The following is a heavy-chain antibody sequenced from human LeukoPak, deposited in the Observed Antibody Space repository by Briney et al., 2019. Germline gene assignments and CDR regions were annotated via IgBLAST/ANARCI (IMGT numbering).Heavy chain of an antibody. D-gene: IGHD1-14*01. CDR1: GYTFTSYD. V-gene: IGHV1-8*01. J-gene: IGHJ6*02. Sequence: ASVKVSCKASGYTFTSYDINWVRQATGQGLEWMGWMNPNSGNTGYAQKFQGRVTMTRNTYISTAYMELSSLRSEDTAVYYCATLGAQPGFWYYYYGMDVWGQGTTVTVSS. CDR3: ATLGAQPGFWYYYYGMDV. CDR2: MNPNSGNT.